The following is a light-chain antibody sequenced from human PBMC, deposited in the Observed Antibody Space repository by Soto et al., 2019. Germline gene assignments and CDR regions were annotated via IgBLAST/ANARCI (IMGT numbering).Light chain of an antibody. CDR3: QQYDTIPLT. Sequence: DFQMTQSPSSLSASVGDRVTSTCQARPFIDNYLNWYQQKPGKAPKRLIYDAYNLATGVPSRFSGSGSGTDLTFTISGLQPEYIATYYCQQYDTIPLTFGGGTKVEIK. CDR2: DAY. J-gene: IGKJ4*01. CDR1: PFIDNY. V-gene: IGKV1-33*01.